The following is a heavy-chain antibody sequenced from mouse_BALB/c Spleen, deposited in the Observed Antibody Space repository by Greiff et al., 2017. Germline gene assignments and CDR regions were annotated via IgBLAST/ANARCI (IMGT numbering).Heavy chain of an antibody. CDR2: ISSGSSTI. Sequence: EVKLQESGGGLVQPGGSRKLSCAASGFTFSSFGMHWVRQAPEKGLEWVAYISSGSSTIYYADTVKGRFTISRDNPKNTLFLQMTSLRSEDTAMYYCARGGGSYYFDYWGQGTTLTVSS. V-gene: IGHV5-17*02. J-gene: IGHJ2*01. CDR3: ARGGGSYYFDY. CDR1: GFTFSSFG.